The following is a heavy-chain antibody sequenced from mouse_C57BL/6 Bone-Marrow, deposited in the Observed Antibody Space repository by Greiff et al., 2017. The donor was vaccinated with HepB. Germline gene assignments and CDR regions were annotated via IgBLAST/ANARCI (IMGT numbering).Heavy chain of an antibody. D-gene: IGHD1-1*01. CDR1: GFSLTSYG. J-gene: IGHJ4*01. CDR3: AKKTYYYGSSYDYAMDY. Sequence: QVQLQQSGPGLVQPSQSLSITCTVSGFSLTSYGVHWVRQSPGKGLEWLGVIWRGGSTDYNAAFMSRLSITKDNSKSQVFFKMNSLQADDTAIYYCAKKTYYYGSSYDYAMDYWGQGTSVTVSS. V-gene: IGHV2-5*01. CDR2: IWRGGST.